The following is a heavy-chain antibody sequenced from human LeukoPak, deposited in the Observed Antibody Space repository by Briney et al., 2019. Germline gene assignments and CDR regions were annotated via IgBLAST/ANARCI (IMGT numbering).Heavy chain of an antibody. V-gene: IGHV1-18*01. CDR2: ISAYNGNT. J-gene: IGHJ4*02. CDR1: GYTFTSYG. D-gene: IGHD3-22*01. Sequence: ASVKVSCKASGYTFTSYGISWVRQAPGQGLEWMGWISAYNGNTHYAQKLQGRVTMTTDTSTSTVYMGLRSLRSDDTAVYYCARGSPPRRNYDSRGYYSYYFDYWGQGTLVTVSS. CDR3: ARGSPPRRNYDSRGYYSYYFDY.